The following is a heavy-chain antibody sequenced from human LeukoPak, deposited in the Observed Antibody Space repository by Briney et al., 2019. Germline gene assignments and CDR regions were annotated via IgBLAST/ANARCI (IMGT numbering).Heavy chain of an antibody. V-gene: IGHV5-51*01. CDR1: GYSFTSYW. J-gene: IGHJ4*02. D-gene: IGHD2-21*02. CDR2: IYPGDSDT. Sequence: AASLKISCKGSGYSFTSYWIGWVRQMPGKGLQWMGIIYPGDSDTRYSPSFQGQVTISADKSISTAYLQWSSLTASDTAMYYCARPAYCGGDCSNFFDYWGQGTLVTVSS. CDR3: ARPAYCGGDCSNFFDY.